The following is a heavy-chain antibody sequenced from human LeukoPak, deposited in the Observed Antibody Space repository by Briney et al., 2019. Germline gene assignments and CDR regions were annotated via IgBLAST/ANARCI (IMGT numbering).Heavy chain of an antibody. D-gene: IGHD3-22*01. V-gene: IGHV4-59*01. CDR2: IYYSGST. CDR1: GGSISSYY. Sequence: PSETLSLTCTVSGGSISSYYWSWIRQPPGKGLEWIGYIYYSGSTNYNPSLKSRVTISVDTSKNQFSLKLSSVTAADTAVYYCARASYYYDSSGYPHGWYYYYYMDVWGKGTTVTISS. CDR3: ARASYYYDSSGYPHGWYYYYYMDV. J-gene: IGHJ6*03.